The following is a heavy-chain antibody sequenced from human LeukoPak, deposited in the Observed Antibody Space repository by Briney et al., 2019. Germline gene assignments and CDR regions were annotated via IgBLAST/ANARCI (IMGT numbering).Heavy chain of an antibody. CDR1: GFTFSSYE. J-gene: IGHJ6*02. V-gene: IGHV3-23*01. D-gene: IGHD2/OR15-2a*01. CDR2: ISASGGNT. CDR3: AKYVSARGPPYALAV. Sequence: GGSLRLSCTASGFTFSSYEMNWVRQAPGKGLEWVSGISASGGNTWYADSVKGRFTISRDNSKNTLYLQMNSLRAEDTAVYYCAKYVSARGPPYALAVWGQGTTVTVSS.